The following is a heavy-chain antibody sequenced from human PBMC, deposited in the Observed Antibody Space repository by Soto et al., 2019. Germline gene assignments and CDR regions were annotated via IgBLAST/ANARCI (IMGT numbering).Heavy chain of an antibody. Sequence: EVQLVESGGGLGKPGGSLRLSCAASGFTVPSYPMDWVRQAPGKGLEWVSSINSAGDHIFYADSVKGRFTLSRDIAKNSLDLQMDSLRDDDTAVYYCVRAPPCGYGCYSSDYWGQGTLVTVSS. V-gene: IGHV3-21*01. CDR1: GFTVPSYP. CDR3: VRAPPCGYGCYSSDY. J-gene: IGHJ4*02. D-gene: IGHD2-21*02. CDR2: INSAGDHI.